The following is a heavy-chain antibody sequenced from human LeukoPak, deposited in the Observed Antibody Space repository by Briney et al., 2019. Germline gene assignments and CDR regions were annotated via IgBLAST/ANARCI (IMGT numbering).Heavy chain of an antibody. CDR1: GFTFNSYG. CDR3: ARDRLHYGEYEKTFDY. J-gene: IGHJ4*02. CDR2: ISSNSRYR. V-gene: IGHV3-21*06. Sequence: GTSLRLSCAASGFTFNSYGMNWVRQAPGKGLEWVSSISSNSRYRYYADSMRGRFTISRDNAKNSLYLQMNSLRAEDTAVYYCARDRLHYGEYEKTFDYWGQGTLVSVSS. D-gene: IGHD4-17*01.